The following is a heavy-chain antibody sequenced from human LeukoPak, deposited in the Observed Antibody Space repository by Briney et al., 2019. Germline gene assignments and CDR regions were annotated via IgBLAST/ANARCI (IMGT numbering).Heavy chain of an antibody. Sequence: GGSLRLSCAASGFTFSSYWMHWVRQAPGKGLEWVANIKQDGSDKYYVDSVKGRFTISRDNARNSLFLQMNSLRAEDTAVYYCARFYGDSTHDFDYWGQGTLVTVSS. J-gene: IGHJ4*02. CDR3: ARFYGDSTHDFDY. CDR2: IKQDGSDK. CDR1: GFTFSSYW. D-gene: IGHD4-17*01. V-gene: IGHV3-7*01.